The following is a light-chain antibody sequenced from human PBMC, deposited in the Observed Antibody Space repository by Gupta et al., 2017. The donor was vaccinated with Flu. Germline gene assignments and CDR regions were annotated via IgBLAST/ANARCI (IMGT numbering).Light chain of an antibody. CDR3: RQGAHWPWA. Sequence: DVVMTQSPLSLPVTLGQTASISCRSSQSLVYSDGNTVLHWFQQRPGQAPRRLIYLVSHRESGVPDRFSGSGSGTEFTLKISRVEAEDVGIYFCRQGAHWPWAFGQWTKVEI. V-gene: IGKV2-30*01. CDR2: LVS. J-gene: IGKJ1*01. CDR1: QSLVYSDGNTV.